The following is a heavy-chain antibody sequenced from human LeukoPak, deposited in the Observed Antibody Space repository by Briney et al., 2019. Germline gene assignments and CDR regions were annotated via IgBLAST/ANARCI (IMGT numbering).Heavy chain of an antibody. CDR3: ARGYRIVDLFCALL. D-gene: IGHD1-26*01. Sequence: GGSLRLSCAASGFTFSSYWMSWVRQAPGKGLEWVANIKQDGSEKYYVDSVKGRFTISRDNAKNSLYLQMNSLKAEDTAVYYCARGYRIVDLFCALLWGQGTMVTVSS. CDR2: IKQDGSEK. CDR1: GFTFSSYW. J-gene: IGHJ3*01. V-gene: IGHV3-7*01.